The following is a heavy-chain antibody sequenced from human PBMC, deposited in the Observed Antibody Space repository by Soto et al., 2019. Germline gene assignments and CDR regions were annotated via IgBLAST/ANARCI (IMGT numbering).Heavy chain of an antibody. CDR1: GDSVSSDNAV. CDR2: TYYRSQWYT. D-gene: IGHD3-10*01. J-gene: IGHJ4*02. Sequence: SQTLSLTCGISGDSVSSDNAVWNWIRQSPSRGLEWLGRTYYRSQWYTDYALSVRSRITINPDTSKNQFSLQLNSVTPEDTAVYYCAREATLLRGIINHIDYWGQGCLVTVSS. CDR3: AREATLLRGIINHIDY. V-gene: IGHV6-1*01.